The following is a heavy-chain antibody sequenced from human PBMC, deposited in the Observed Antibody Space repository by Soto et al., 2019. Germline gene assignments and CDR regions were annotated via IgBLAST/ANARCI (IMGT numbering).Heavy chain of an antibody. Sequence: TSETLSLTCTVSGGSISRSSYYWGWIRQPPGKGLVWIGSIYYSGSTYYNPSLKSRVTISVDTSKNQFSLKLSSVTAADTAVYYCARRNYYDSSGYYDRAYWGQGTLVTVSS. CDR3: ARRNYYDSSGYYDRAY. CDR1: GGSISRSSYY. D-gene: IGHD3-22*01. CDR2: IYYSGST. V-gene: IGHV4-39*01. J-gene: IGHJ4*02.